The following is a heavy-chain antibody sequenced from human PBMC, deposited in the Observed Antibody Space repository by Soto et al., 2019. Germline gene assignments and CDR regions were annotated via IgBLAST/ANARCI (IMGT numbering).Heavy chain of an antibody. CDR1: GGTFSSYA. D-gene: IGHD3-22*01. J-gene: IGHJ5*02. Sequence: QVQLVQSGAEVKKPGSSVKVSCKASGGTFSSYAISWVRQAPGQGLEWMGGSIPILGTANYAQKFQGRVTIAADEATSTAHMELSSLRSEDTAVYYCARYAEAYYYDSSGYYTNWFDPWGQGTLVTVSS. CDR2: SIPILGTA. CDR3: ARYAEAYYYDSSGYYTNWFDP. V-gene: IGHV1-69*01.